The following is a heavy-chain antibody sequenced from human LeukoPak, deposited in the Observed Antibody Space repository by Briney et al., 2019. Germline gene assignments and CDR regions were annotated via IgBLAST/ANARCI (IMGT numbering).Heavy chain of an antibody. CDR1: GFTFSSYS. D-gene: IGHD3-10*01. V-gene: IGHV3-48*04. CDR3: ARGAPVVRGVMSSYYYYYMDV. J-gene: IGHJ6*03. Sequence: GGSLRLSCAASGFTFSSYSMNWVRQAPGKGLEWVSYISSSGSTIYYADFVKGRFTISRDNAKNSLYLQMNSLRAEDTAVYYCARGAPVVRGVMSSYYYYYMDVWGKGTTVTISS. CDR2: ISSSGSTI.